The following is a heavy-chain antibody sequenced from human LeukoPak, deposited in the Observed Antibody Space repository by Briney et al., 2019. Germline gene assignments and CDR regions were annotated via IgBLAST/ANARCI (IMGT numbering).Heavy chain of an antibody. Sequence: SETLSLTCAVYGGSFSGYYRSWIRQPPGKGLEWIGEINHSGSTNYNPSLKSRVTISVDTSKNQFSLKLSSVTAADTAVYYCARPTYYYDSSGYYYSRGSFDAFDIWGQGTMVTVSS. CDR1: GGSFSGYY. V-gene: IGHV4-34*01. CDR2: INHSGST. J-gene: IGHJ3*02. CDR3: ARPTYYYDSSGYYYSRGSFDAFDI. D-gene: IGHD3-22*01.